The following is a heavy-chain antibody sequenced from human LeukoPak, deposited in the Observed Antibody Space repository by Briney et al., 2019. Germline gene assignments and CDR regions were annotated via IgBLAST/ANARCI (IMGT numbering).Heavy chain of an antibody. J-gene: IGHJ5*02. CDR2: IYPSGST. CDR1: GLTVNTNF. V-gene: IGHV3-53*01. D-gene: IGHD6-19*01. Sequence: GGSLRLSCAASGLTVNTNFMSWVRQAPGKGLEWVSVIYPSGSTHYGDAVKGRFTISRDNFKSAVFLEMSSVTDEDTAVYYCAREVFSGGWFQFDPWGQGTLVTVSS. CDR3: AREVFSGGWFQFDP.